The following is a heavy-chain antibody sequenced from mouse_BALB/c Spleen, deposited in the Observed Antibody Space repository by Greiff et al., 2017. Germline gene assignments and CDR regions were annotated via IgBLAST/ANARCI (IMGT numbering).Heavy chain of an antibody. CDR2: IWGGGST. CDR1: GFSLTDYG. Sequence: VQRVESGPGLVAPSQSLSITCTVSGFSLTDYGVSWIRQPPGKGLEWLGVIWGGGSTYYNSALKSRLSISKDNSKSQVFLKMNSLQTDDTAMYYCAKQEDYGNYGFAYWGQGTLVTVSA. CDR3: AKQEDYGNYGFAY. J-gene: IGHJ3*01. D-gene: IGHD2-1*01. V-gene: IGHV2-6-5*01.